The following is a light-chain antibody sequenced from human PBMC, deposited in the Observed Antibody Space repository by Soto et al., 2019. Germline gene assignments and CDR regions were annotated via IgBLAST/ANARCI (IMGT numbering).Light chain of an antibody. V-gene: IGKV3-15*01. CDR2: GAS. Sequence: EIVMTQSPATLSVSPGERATLSRRASQSVSSNLAWYQQKPGQAPRLLIYGASTRATGIPARFSGSGSGTEFTLTISSLQSEDFAVYYCQQYNNWPRTFGQGTNLEIK. CDR3: QQYNNWPRT. J-gene: IGKJ2*02. CDR1: QSVSSN.